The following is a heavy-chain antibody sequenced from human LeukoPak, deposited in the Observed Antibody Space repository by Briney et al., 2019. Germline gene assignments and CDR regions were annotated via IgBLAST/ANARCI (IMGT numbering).Heavy chain of an antibody. D-gene: IGHD5-18*01. CDR3: ARGCPVNTAMIHVDY. V-gene: IGHV4-59*12. Sequence: PSETLSLTCTVSGASISSSYWTWLRQPPGKGLEWIGNIFYSGTTNYNPSLKSRVTISVDTSKNQFSLNLTSVTAADTAVYYCARGCPVNTAMIHVDYWGQGTLVTVSS. J-gene: IGHJ4*02. CDR1: GASISSSY. CDR2: IFYSGTT.